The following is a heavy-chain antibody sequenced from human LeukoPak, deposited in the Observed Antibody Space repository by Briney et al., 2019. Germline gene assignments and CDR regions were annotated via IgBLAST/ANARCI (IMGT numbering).Heavy chain of an antibody. J-gene: IGHJ4*02. Sequence: GESLKISCKGSGFTFSSYSMNWVRQAPGKGLEWVSSISSGSSYIYYADSVKGRFTISRDNAKNSLYLQMNSLRAEDTAVYYCARGSCSGGSCYSCNHWGQGTLVTVSS. V-gene: IGHV3-21*01. CDR2: ISSGSSYI. CDR1: GFTFSSYS. CDR3: ARGSCSGGSCYSCNH. D-gene: IGHD2-15*01.